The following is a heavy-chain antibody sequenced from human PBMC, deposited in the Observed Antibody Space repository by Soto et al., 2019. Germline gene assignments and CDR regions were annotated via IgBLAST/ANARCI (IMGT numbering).Heavy chain of an antibody. CDR3: ARLYSYGFDY. Sequence: PVGSLRLSCAASGFTFNNYWMHWVRQVPGKGLVWVSRISGDGSTTHYADSVKGRFTISRDNSKNTLYLQMNSLRAEDTAVYYCARLYSYGFDYWGQGTLVTVSS. D-gene: IGHD5-18*01. CDR1: GFTFNNYW. V-gene: IGHV3-74*01. J-gene: IGHJ4*02. CDR2: ISGDGSTT.